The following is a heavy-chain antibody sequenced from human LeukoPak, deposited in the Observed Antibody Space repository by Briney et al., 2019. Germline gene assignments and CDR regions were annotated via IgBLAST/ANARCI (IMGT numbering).Heavy chain of an antibody. V-gene: IGHV3-21*01. J-gene: IGHJ4*02. D-gene: IGHD1-14*01. CDR3: ARVETTGRT. CDR1: GFTFSNYA. Sequence: PGGSLRLSCAASGFTFSNYAMNWVRQAPGKGLGWGSSTSRSGNFIYYGDSVKGRFPISRDNAKNSLYLQMNSLRAEYTAVYCCARVETTGRTWGQGTLVSVSA. CDR2: TSRSGNFI.